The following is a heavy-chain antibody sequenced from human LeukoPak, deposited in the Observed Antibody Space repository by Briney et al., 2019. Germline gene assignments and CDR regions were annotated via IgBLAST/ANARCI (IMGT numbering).Heavy chain of an antibody. Sequence: SQTLSLTCAISGDSVSSNSAAWNWIRQSPSRGLEWLGRTYYRSKWYNDYAVSVKSRITINPDTSKNQFTLQLNSVTPEDTAVYYCAREPLITMVRGAYYYYYMDVWGKGTTVTVSS. CDR3: AREPLITMVRGAYYYYYMDV. CDR1: GDSVSSNSAA. V-gene: IGHV6-1*01. CDR2: TYYRSKWYN. J-gene: IGHJ6*03. D-gene: IGHD3-10*01.